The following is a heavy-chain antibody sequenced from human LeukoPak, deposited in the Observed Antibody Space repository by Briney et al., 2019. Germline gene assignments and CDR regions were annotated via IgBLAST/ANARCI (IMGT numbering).Heavy chain of an antibody. CDR3: ESGSYPY. CDR2: ISYDGSNK. D-gene: IGHD1-26*01. Sequence: PGGSLRLSCAASGFTFSSYAMHWVRQAPGKGLEWVAVISYDGSNKYYADSVKGRFTISRDNSKNTLYLQMNSLRAEDTAVYYCESGSYPYWGQGTLVTVSS. J-gene: IGHJ4*02. V-gene: IGHV3-30*01. CDR1: GFTFSSYA.